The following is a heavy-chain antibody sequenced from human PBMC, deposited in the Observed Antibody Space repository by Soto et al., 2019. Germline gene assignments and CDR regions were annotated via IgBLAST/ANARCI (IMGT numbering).Heavy chain of an antibody. CDR3: ARGYDILTGLAYYYGMDV. CDR1: GYTFTSYG. CDR2: ISTHNGDT. D-gene: IGHD3-9*01. V-gene: IGHV1-18*01. Sequence: ASVKVSCKISGYTFTSYGISWVRQAPGQGLEWMGWISTHNGDTSFAQKFQGRVTLTTDTSTNTAYMDLRSLTSDDTAVYYCARGYDILTGLAYYYGMDVWGQGTTVTVSS. J-gene: IGHJ6*02.